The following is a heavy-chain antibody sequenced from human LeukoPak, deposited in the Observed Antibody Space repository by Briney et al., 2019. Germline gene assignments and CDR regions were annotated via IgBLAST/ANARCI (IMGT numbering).Heavy chain of an antibody. CDR2: IRSKANSYAT. CDR3: TSSGYEGYYYYYGMDV. Sequence: GGSLRLSCAASGFTFSGSAMHWVRQASGKGLEWVGRIRSKANSYATAYAASVKGRFTISRDDSKNTAYLQMNSLKTEDTAVYYCTSSGYEGYYYYYGMDVWGQGTTVTVSS. CDR1: GFTFSGSA. D-gene: IGHD5-12*01. V-gene: IGHV3-73*01. J-gene: IGHJ6*02.